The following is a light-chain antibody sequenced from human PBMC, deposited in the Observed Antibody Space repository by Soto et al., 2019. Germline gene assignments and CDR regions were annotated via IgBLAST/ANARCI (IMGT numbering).Light chain of an antibody. CDR3: QQRSSWSGIT. CDR1: QYINTR. J-gene: IGKJ5*01. V-gene: IGKV3-11*01. CDR2: QTS. Sequence: EIVLTQSPATLSSFPGDRVTLSCRASQYINTRLAWYQHRPGQAPRLLIYQTSNRATGIPARFSGSGSGTDFTLTISSLEPEDFAVYYCQQRSSWSGITFGQGTRLEIK.